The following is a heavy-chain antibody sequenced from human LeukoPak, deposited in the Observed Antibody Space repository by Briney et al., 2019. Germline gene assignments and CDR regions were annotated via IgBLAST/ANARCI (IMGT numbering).Heavy chain of an antibody. CDR3: ARLGITGTTPVLSDAFDI. CDR2: IIPIFGTA. CDR1: GGTFSSYA. J-gene: IGHJ3*02. D-gene: IGHD1-20*01. V-gene: IGHV1-69*13. Sequence: GASVKVSCKASGGTFSSYAISWVRQAPGQGLEWMGGIIPIFGTANYAQKFQGRVTITADESTSTAYMELSSLRSEDTAVYYCARLGITGTTPVLSDAFDIWGQGTMVTVSS.